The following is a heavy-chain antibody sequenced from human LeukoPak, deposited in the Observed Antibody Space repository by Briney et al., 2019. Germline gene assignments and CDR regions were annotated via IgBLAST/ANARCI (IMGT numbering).Heavy chain of an antibody. J-gene: IGHJ4*02. CDR3: AKDFKPEAGPPYYFDY. CDR2: ISWNSGSI. V-gene: IGHV3-9*01. CDR1: GFTFDDYA. D-gene: IGHD6-19*01. Sequence: GGSLGLSCAASGFTFDDYAMHWVRQAPGKGLEWVSGISWNSGSIGYADSVKGRFTISRDNAKNSLYLQMNSLRAEDTALYYCAKDFKPEAGPPYYFDYWGQGTLVTVSS.